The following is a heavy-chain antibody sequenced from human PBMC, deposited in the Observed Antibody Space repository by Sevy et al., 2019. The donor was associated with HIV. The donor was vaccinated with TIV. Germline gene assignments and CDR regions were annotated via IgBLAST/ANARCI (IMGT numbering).Heavy chain of an antibody. CDR1: GYDFANNW. CDR2: IYPGDSGT. V-gene: IGHV5-51*01. CDR3: ARPVGYAAS. J-gene: IGHJ5*02. Sequence: GESLKISCRASGYDFANNWIGWVRQMPGEGLEWMGIIYPGDSGTRYTRSFEGRVTNSADKSFNTAYLQWSSLKAPDTATYYCARPVGYAASWGQGTLVTVSS. D-gene: IGHD5-12*01.